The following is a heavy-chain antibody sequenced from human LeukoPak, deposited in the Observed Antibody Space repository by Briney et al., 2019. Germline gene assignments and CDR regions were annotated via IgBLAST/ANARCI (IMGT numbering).Heavy chain of an antibody. Sequence: ASVKVSRKASGYTFTSYYMHWVRQAPGQGLEWMGIINPSGGSTSYAQKFQGRVTMTRDTSTSTVYMELSSLRSEDTAVYYCARDEWGTTGYYYFDYWGQGTLVTVSS. V-gene: IGHV1-46*01. CDR1: GYTFTSYY. CDR3: ARDEWGTTGYYYFDY. CDR2: INPSGGST. D-gene: IGHD1-14*01. J-gene: IGHJ4*02.